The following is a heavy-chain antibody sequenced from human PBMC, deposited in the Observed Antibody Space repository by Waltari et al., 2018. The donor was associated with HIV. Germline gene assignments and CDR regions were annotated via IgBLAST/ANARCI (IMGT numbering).Heavy chain of an antibody. CDR3: AREGFGNFNPGMDV. J-gene: IGHJ6*02. Sequence: QVQLVQSGAEVKKPGSSVKVSCKASGGTFNRYSMSWVRQAPGQGLRWMGGIIPMFGTANYAQKFQGRVTLTADESTSVVYMELSSLRSEDTAVYYCAREGFGNFNPGMDVWGQGTTVTVSS. CDR1: GGTFNRYS. CDR2: IIPMFGTA. D-gene: IGHD3-10*01. V-gene: IGHV1-69*01.